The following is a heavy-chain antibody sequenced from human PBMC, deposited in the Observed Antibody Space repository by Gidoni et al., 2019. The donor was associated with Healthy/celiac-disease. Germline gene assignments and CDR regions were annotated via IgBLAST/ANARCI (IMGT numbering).Heavy chain of an antibody. J-gene: IGHJ4*02. CDR2: IYYSGST. D-gene: IGHD2-15*01. V-gene: IGHV4-39*01. Sequence: QLQLQESGPGLVKPSETLSLTCTVSGGSISSSSYYWGWIRQPPGKGLEWIGSIYYSGSTYHNPSLKSRVTISVDTSKNQFSLKLSSVTAADTAVYYCARHRCSGGSCYLDYWGQGTLVTVSS. CDR1: GGSISSSSYY. CDR3: ARHRCSGGSCYLDY.